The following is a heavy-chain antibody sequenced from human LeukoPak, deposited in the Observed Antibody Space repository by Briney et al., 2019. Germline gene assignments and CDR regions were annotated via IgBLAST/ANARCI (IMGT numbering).Heavy chain of an antibody. J-gene: IGHJ3*02. V-gene: IGHV1-69*04. CDR1: GGTFSSYA. CDR2: IIPILGIA. CDR3: ASQLLYEGVAFDI. D-gene: IGHD2-2*02. Sequence: SVKVSCKASGGTFSSYAISWVRQAPGQGLEWMGRIIPILGIANYAQKFQGRVTITADKSTSTAYMELSSLRSEDTAVYYCASQLLYEGVAFDIWGQGTMVTVSS.